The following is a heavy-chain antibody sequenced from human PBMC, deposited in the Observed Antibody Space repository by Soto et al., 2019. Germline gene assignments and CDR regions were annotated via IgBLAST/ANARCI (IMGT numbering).Heavy chain of an antibody. CDR3: GRMVRGAVPYYYSMDV. CDR1: GLTFTSKP. D-gene: IGHD3-10*01. CDR2: ISGSGGST. Sequence: EVQLLESGGGLVQPGGSLGLSLQPPGLTFTSKPMSWVPQPQGKGREWVSAISGSGGSTYYADSVKGRFTISRDNSKNTLYLQMNSLRAEDTAVYYCGRMVRGAVPYYYSMDVWGQGTTVTVSS. J-gene: IGHJ6*02. V-gene: IGHV3-23*01.